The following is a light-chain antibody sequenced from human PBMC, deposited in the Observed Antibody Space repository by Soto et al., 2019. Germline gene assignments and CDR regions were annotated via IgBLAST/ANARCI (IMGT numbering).Light chain of an antibody. CDR3: QQSFSTPRT. V-gene: IGKV1-5*03. CDR2: KES. CDR1: QSITSW. J-gene: IGKJ1*01. Sequence: DIQMTQSPSFLSASVGDKVTITCRASQSITSWLAWYQQKPGKAPKLLIYKESSLESGVPSRFSGSGSGTDFTLTISSLQPEDFGTYYCQQSFSTPRTCGQGTKVDIK.